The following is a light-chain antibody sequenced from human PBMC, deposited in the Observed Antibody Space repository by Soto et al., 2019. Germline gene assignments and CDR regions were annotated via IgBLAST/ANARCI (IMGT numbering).Light chain of an antibody. V-gene: IGLV3-1*01. CDR2: QDN. CDR1: NLGNKY. J-gene: IGLJ1*01. Sequence: SYELTQPPSVSVSPGQTATITCSGDNLGNKYACWYQQKPGQSPVMVMSQDNKRPSGIPERFSGSNSGNTATLTISGTQAMDEADYYCQAWDSRTYVFGPGTKLTVL. CDR3: QAWDSRTYV.